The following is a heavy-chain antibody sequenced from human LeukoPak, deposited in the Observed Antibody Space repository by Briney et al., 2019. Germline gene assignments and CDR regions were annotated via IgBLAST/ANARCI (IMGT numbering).Heavy chain of an antibody. D-gene: IGHD3-9*01. Sequence: PGGSPRLSCAASGFTFSSYSMNWVRQAPGKGLEWDSYISSNSSTIYYADSVKGRFTISRDNAKNSLYLQMNSLRAEDTAVYYCARVERYFDWLSDDYWGQGTLVTVSS. CDR1: GFTFSSYS. CDR3: ARVERYFDWLSDDY. V-gene: IGHV3-48*01. CDR2: ISSNSSTI. J-gene: IGHJ4*02.